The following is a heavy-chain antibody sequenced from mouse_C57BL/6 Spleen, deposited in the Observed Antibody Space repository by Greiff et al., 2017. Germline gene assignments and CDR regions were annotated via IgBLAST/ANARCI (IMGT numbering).Heavy chain of an antibody. CDR3: ARDDDYDLWFAY. CDR1: GYTFTSYW. CDR2: INPSNGGT. Sequence: VKLKQPGTELVKPGASVKLSCKASGYTFTSYWMHWVKQRPGQGLEWIGNINPSNGGTNYNEKFKSKATLTVDKSSSTAYMQLSSLTSEDSAVYYCARDDDYDLWFAYWGQGTLVTVSA. D-gene: IGHD2-4*01. V-gene: IGHV1-53*01. J-gene: IGHJ3*01.